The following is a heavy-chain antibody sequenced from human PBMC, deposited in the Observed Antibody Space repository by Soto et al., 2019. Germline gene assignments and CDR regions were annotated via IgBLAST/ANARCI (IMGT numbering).Heavy chain of an antibody. CDR1: GFTFSSYA. Sequence: PGGPLRLSCAASGFTFSSYAMSWFRQAPGKGLEWVSASSGSGGSTYYADSVKGRFTISRDNSKNTLYLQMNSLRAEDTAVYYCAKMGRGPAALLYYYYGMDVWGQGTTVTVSS. D-gene: IGHD2-2*02. CDR2: SSGSGGST. J-gene: IGHJ6*02. CDR3: AKMGRGPAALLYYYYGMDV. V-gene: IGHV3-23*01.